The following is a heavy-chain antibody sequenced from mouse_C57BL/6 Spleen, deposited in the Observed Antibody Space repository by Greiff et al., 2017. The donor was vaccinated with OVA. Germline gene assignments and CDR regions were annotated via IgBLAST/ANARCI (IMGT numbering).Heavy chain of an antibody. V-gene: IGHV1-82*01. CDR3: ARRDITGYFDG. CDR2: IYPGDGDT. CDR1: GYAFSSSW. J-gene: IGHJ1*03. Sequence: QVQLQQSGPELVKPGASVKLSCKASGYAFSSSWMNWVKQRPGKGLEWIGRIYPGDGDTNYNGKFKGKTTLTADKSSSTAYMQLSSLTSEDSAVYFCARRDITGYFDGWGTGTTVTVSS. D-gene: IGHD1-1*01.